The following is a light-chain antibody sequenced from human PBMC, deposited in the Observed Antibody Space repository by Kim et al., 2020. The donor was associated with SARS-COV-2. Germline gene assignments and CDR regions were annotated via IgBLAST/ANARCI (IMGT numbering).Light chain of an antibody. J-gene: IGLJ3*02. CDR3: QAWGSSTAV. CDR1: KLGDKY. V-gene: IGLV3-1*01. CDR2: QDS. Sequence: SYELTQPPSVSVSPGQTATITCSGDKLGDKYVCWYQQKAGQSPVLVIYQDSKRPSGIPDRFSGSNSGNTATLTISGTQTMDEADYSCQAWGSSTAVFGGGTQLTVL.